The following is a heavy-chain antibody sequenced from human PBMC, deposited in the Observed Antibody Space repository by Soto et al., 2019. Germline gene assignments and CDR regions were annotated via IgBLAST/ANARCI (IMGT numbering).Heavy chain of an antibody. Sequence: QVQLQESGPGLVKPSQTLSLTCTVSGGSISSGGSYWSWIRQHPGKGLEWIGYISYSGSTYYNPSPKSRVTTSVDTSKNQCALTLSSVTAADTAVHYWARSLSFDTAMVYGYWVQGTLVPVSS. V-gene: IGHV4-31*03. CDR1: GGSISSGGSY. CDR2: ISYSGST. D-gene: IGHD5-18*01. J-gene: IGHJ4*02. CDR3: ARSLSFDTAMVYGY.